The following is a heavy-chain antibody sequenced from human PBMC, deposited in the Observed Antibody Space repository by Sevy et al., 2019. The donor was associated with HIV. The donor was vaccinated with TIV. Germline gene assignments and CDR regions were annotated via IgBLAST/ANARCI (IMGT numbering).Heavy chain of an antibody. CDR3: AREGLAPYVYGADV. CDR2: INWNSVSI. CDR1: GFTFDHHA. Sequence: GGSLRLSCAASGFTFDHHAMYWVRQAPGKGLEWVSGINWNSVSIGYADSVKGRFTISRDNAKNSLYLHLNSLRADDTALYYYAREGLAPYVYGADVWGQGTAVTVSS. J-gene: IGHJ6*02. V-gene: IGHV3-9*01. D-gene: IGHD3-10*02.